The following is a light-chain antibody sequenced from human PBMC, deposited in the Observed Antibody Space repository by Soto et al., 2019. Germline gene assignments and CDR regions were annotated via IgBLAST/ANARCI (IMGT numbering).Light chain of an antibody. J-gene: IGKJ4*01. V-gene: IGKV1-39*01. CDR1: QSISSY. Sequence: DIPMTQSPSSLSASVGDRVTLTCRASQSISSYLNWYQQKPGKAPKLLIYAASSLQSGVPSRFSGSGSGTDFTLTISSLQPEDFATYYCQQSYSPATFGGGTKVEI. CDR3: QQSYSPAT. CDR2: AAS.